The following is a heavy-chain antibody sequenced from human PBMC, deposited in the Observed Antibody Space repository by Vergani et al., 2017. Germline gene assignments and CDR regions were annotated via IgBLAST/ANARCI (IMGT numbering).Heavy chain of an antibody. Sequence: QVQLQESGPGLVKPSETLSLTCTVSGGSISSYYWSWIRQPPGKGLEWIGYIYYSGSTNYNPSLKSRVTISVDTSKNQCSLKLSSVTAADTAVYYCARSGAPYGDYLIDYWGQGTLVTVSS. V-gene: IGHV4-59*01. CDR3: ARSGAPYGDYLIDY. CDR1: GGSISSYY. CDR2: IYYSGST. J-gene: IGHJ4*02. D-gene: IGHD4-17*01.